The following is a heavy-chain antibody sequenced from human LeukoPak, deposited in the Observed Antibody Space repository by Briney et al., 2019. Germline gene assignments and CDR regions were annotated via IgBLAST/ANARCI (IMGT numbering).Heavy chain of an antibody. V-gene: IGHV4-34*01. CDR2: IDHSGTS. D-gene: IGHD3-22*01. CDR3: ARKAAGYYDSSGYYRY. CDR1: TGSFSGYS. J-gene: IGHJ4*02. Sequence: SETLSLTCAVYTGSFSGYSWTWIRQSPGKGLEWIGEIDHSGTSKYNPSLKSRVTISVDTSKNQFSLKVISVTAADTAVYYCARKAAGYYDSSGYYRYWGQGTLVTVSS.